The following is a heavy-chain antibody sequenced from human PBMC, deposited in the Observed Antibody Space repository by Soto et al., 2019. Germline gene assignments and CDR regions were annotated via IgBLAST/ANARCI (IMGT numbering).Heavy chain of an antibody. CDR1: GFTFSAFS. CDR2: INEDSTYI. V-gene: IGHV3-21*01. CDR3: VRDFGRYFRSGYMGV. D-gene: IGHD3-9*01. Sequence: EVRVVESGGGLVKPGGSLRLSCAASGFTFSAFSMNWVRQAPGKGLEWLSSINEDSTYIYYGDSLRGRSTISRDNAKDSLYLQIDSLRAEDTAVYYCVRDFGRYFRSGYMGVWGDGATVIVS. J-gene: IGHJ6*03.